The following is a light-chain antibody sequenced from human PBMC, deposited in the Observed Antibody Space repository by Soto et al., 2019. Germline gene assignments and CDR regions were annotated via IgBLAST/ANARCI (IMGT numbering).Light chain of an antibody. J-gene: IGKJ4*01. V-gene: IGKV1-9*01. Sequence: DIQLTQSPSFLSASVGDRVTITCRASQGISSSLAWFQQKPGKAPKLLIYAASTLQSRVPSRFSGSGSGTDFTLTISSLQPEDFATYYCQQTYSTPVTFGGGTKVEIK. CDR2: AAS. CDR1: QGISSS. CDR3: QQTYSTPVT.